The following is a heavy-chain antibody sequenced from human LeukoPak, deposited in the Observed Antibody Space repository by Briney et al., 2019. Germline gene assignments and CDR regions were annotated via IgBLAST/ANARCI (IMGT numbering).Heavy chain of an antibody. CDR1: GNTVTTYY. CDR2: INTNSGST. Sequence: GASVKVSCKASGNTVTTYYMHWVRQAPGHGLEWMGIINTNSGSTSDAQKFRGRVSMTRDLSTSTVHMEVSNLRFEDTAVYYCARGAPVDTSMDQYQHFYMDVWGKGTTVTVSS. D-gene: IGHD5-18*01. CDR3: ARGAPVDTSMDQYQHFYMDV. J-gene: IGHJ6*03. V-gene: IGHV1-46*01.